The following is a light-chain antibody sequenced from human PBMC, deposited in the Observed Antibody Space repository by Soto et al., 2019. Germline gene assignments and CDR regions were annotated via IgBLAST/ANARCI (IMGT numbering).Light chain of an antibody. CDR3: SSYTTSSTLVV. CDR1: SSDVGAFNY. J-gene: IGLJ2*01. Sequence: QSVLTQPASMSGSPGQSIIISCTGTSSDVGAFNYVSWYQQHPGKAPKLLIYEVSNRPSGVSNRFSGSKSGITASLTISGLQPEDEADYYCSSYTTSSTLVVFGGGTKVTVL. V-gene: IGLV2-14*01. CDR2: EVS.